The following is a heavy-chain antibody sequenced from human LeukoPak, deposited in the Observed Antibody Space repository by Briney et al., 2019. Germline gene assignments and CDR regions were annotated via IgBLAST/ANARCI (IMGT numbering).Heavy chain of an antibody. CDR1: GGSISSYY. D-gene: IGHD2-15*01. CDR3: ARGFHYCSGGSCYLGRYNWFDP. J-gene: IGHJ5*02. Sequence: SETLSLTCTVSGGSISSYYWSWIRQPPGKGLEWIGYIYYSGSTNYNPSLKSRVTISVDTSKNQFSLKLSSVTAADTAVYYCARGFHYCSGGSCYLGRYNWFDPWGQGTLVTVSS. CDR2: IYYSGST. V-gene: IGHV4-59*12.